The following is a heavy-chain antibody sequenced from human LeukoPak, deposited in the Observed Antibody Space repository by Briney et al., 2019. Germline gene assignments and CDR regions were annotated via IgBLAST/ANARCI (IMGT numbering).Heavy chain of an antibody. D-gene: IGHD1-7*01. CDR1: GFTFSSYA. CDR2: ISGSGGST. J-gene: IGHJ4*02. Sequence: GGSLRPSCAASGFTFSSYAMSWVRQAPGKGLEWVSAISGSGGSTYYADSVKGRFTISRDNSKNTLYLQMNSLRAEDTAVYYCAKNNWNSNSNFDYWGQGTLVTVSS. V-gene: IGHV3-23*01. CDR3: AKNNWNSNSNFDY.